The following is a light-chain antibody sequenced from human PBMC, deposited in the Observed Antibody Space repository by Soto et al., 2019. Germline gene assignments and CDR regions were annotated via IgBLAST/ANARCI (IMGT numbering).Light chain of an antibody. CDR3: QHRSNWPYT. V-gene: IGKV3-11*01. CDR2: DSS. J-gene: IGKJ2*01. Sequence: EIVLTQSPATLSLSPGERATLSCRASQSVSIYLAWYQQKPGQAPRLLIYDSSNRATGIPARFSGSGSGTDFTLTISSLEPEDFAVYYFQHRSNWPYTFGQGTKLEIK. CDR1: QSVSIY.